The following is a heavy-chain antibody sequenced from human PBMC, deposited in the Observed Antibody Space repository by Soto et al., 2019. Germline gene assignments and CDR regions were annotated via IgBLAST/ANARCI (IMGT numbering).Heavy chain of an antibody. J-gene: IGHJ4*02. CDR1: GFSLSNARMG. V-gene: IGHV2-26*01. Sequence: SGPTLVNPTETLTLTCTVSGFSLSNARMGVSWIRQPPGKALEWLAHIFSNDEKSYSTSLKSRLTISKDTSKSQVVLTMTNMDPVDTATYYCARAESYYDIWTGYPTTTDFDYWGQGTLVTFPS. CDR2: IFSNDEK. CDR3: ARAESYYDIWTGYPTTTDFDY. D-gene: IGHD3-9*01.